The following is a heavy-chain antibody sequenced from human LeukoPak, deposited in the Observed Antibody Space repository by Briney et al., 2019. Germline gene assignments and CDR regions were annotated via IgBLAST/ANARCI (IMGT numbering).Heavy chain of an antibody. D-gene: IGHD2-2*01. V-gene: IGHV1-18*01. CDR2: IGAYNGNT. J-gene: IGHJ4*02. CDR3: ARVLGYCSSTSCYPRYYFDY. CDR1: GYTFTSYG. Sequence: ASVKVSCKASGYTFTSYGISWVRQAPGQGLEWMGWIGAYNGNTNYAQKLQGRVTMTTDTSTSTAYMELRSLRSDDTAVYYCARVLGYCSSTSCYPRYYFDYWGQGTLVTVSS.